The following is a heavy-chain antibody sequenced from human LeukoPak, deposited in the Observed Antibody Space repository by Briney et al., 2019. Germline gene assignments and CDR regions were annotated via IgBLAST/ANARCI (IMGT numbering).Heavy chain of an antibody. CDR1: GFTFSSYA. V-gene: IGHV3-23*01. Sequence: GGSLRLSCAASGFTFSSYAMSWVRQAPGKGLEWVSAISGSGGSTYYADSVKGRFTISRDNSKNTLYLQMNSLRAEDTAVYYCARDHCSSTSCYHAEYFQHWGQGTLVTVSS. CDR2: ISGSGGST. J-gene: IGHJ1*01. D-gene: IGHD2-2*01. CDR3: ARDHCSSTSCYHAEYFQH.